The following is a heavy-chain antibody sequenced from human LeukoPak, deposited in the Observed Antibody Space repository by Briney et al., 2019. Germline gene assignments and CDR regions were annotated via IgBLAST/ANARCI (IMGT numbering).Heavy chain of an antibody. CDR1: GFAFSSSW. CDR3: ARRAPGYCITTSCPDTYYYYYYMDV. J-gene: IGHJ6*03. V-gene: IGHV3-7*01. CDR2: IKQDGSET. Sequence: PGGSLRLYCAASGFAFSSSWMSWVRQAPGKGLDWVANIKQDGSETYYVDSLKGRFTVSRDNAKNSVYLQMNNLRAEDTAVYYCARRAPGYCITTSCPDTYYYYYYMDVWGKGTTVTVSS. D-gene: IGHD2-2*01.